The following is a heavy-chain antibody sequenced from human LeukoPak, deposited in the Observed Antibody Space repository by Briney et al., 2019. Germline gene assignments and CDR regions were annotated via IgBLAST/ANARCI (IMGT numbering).Heavy chain of an antibody. Sequence: ASVKVSCKASGYTFTGYYMHWVRQAPGQGLEWMGWINPNSGGTNYAQKFQGRVTMTRDTSISIAYMELSRLRSDDTAVYYCARLTSSIAAPVDWFDPWGQGTLVTVSS. CDR2: INPNSGGT. J-gene: IGHJ5*02. V-gene: IGHV1-2*02. D-gene: IGHD6-6*01. CDR3: ARLTSSIAAPVDWFDP. CDR1: GYTFTGYY.